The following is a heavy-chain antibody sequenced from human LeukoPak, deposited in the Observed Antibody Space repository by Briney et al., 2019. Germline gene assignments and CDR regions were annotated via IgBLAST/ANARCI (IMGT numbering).Heavy chain of an antibody. D-gene: IGHD1-20*01. CDR2: IYYSGSI. J-gene: IGHJ4*02. V-gene: IGHV4-39*01. CDR1: GGSISSTSYY. Sequence: SETLSLTCTVSGGSISSTSYYWGWIRQPPGKGLEWIGSIYYSGSIYYKPSLKSRVTISVDTSKNQFSLKLSSVTAADTAVYYCARRIIGTTSDSFDSWGQGTLITVSS. CDR3: ARRIIGTTSDSFDS.